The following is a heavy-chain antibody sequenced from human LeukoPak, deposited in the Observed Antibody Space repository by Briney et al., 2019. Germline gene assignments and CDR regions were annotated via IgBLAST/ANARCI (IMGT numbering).Heavy chain of an antibody. J-gene: IGHJ3*02. D-gene: IGHD3-22*01. CDR2: IYTSGTT. V-gene: IGHV4-4*09. CDR1: GGSIGSYY. Sequence: SETLSLTCTVSGGSIGSYYWSWIRQTPGKGLEWIGYIYTSGTTNYNPSLKSRVTISVDTSKNQFSLKLSSVTAADTAVYYCARGYYYDSSGYWHDAFDIWGQGTMVTVSS. CDR3: ARGYYYDSSGYWHDAFDI.